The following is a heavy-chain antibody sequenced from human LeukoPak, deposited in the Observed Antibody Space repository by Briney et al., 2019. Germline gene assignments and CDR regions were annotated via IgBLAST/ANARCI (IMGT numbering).Heavy chain of an antibody. CDR2: IWYDGSNK. D-gene: IGHD3-9*01. CDR3: ARDFAYDILTGYYVFDP. J-gene: IGHJ5*02. Sequence: TGGSLRLSCAASGFTFSSYGMHWVRQAPGKGLEWVAVIWYDGSNKYYADSVKGRFTISRDNSKNTLYLQMNSLRAEDTAVYYCARDFAYDILTGYYVFDPWGQGTLVTVSS. V-gene: IGHV3-33*01. CDR1: GFTFSSYG.